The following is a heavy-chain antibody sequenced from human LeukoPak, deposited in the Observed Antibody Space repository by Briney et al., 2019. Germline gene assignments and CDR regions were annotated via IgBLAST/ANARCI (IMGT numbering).Heavy chain of an antibody. CDR1: GVTVSGSY. J-gene: IGHJ4*02. CDR2: IYTSGDT. CDR3: VRVRYSGSWFPVPNFDC. D-gene: IGHD1-26*01. V-gene: IGHV3-66*01. Sequence: GGSLRLSCAASGVTVSGSYMSWVRQAPGKGLEWVSVIYTSGDTYYADSVKGRFTISRDSSKNTLYLQMNTLRTEDTAVYYCVRVRYSGSWFPVPNFDCWGQGTMVTVSS.